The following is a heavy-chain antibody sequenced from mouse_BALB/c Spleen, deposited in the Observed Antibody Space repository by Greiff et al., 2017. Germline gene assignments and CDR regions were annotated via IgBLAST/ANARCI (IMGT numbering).Heavy chain of an antibody. Sequence: VQRVESGPGLVAPSQSLSITCTVSGFSLTSYGVHWVRQPPGKGLEWLGVIWAGGSTNYNSALMSRLSISKDNSKSQVFLKMNSLQTDDTAMYYCARDRDYGSRGFAYWGQGTLVTVSA. D-gene: IGHD1-1*01. CDR3: ARDRDYGSRGFAY. CDR1: GFSLTSYG. V-gene: IGHV2-9*02. CDR2: IWAGGST. J-gene: IGHJ3*01.